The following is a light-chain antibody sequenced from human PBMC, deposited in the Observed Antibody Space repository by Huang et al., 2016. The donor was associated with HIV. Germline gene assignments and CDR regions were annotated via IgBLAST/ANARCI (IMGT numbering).Light chain of an antibody. Sequence: IVMTQSPGTLSVSPGERATLSCRASQSVGSTLAWYQQKPGHSPRLLIYGASTRATGIPARFSGSGSGTEFTLTISSLQSEDFAVYYCQQYYKLYTFGQGTKLEIK. CDR1: QSVGST. J-gene: IGKJ2*01. CDR3: QQYYKLYT. V-gene: IGKV3-15*01. CDR2: GAS.